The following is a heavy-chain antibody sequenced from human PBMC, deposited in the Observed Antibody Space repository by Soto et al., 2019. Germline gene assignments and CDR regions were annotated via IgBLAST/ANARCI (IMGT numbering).Heavy chain of an antibody. D-gene: IGHD2-2*01. V-gene: IGHV4-34*01. J-gene: IGHJ5*02. CDR1: GGSFSSYY. Sequence: QVQLPPWGAGLLKPSETLSLTCAVYGGSFSSYYWSWIRPPPGKGLEWIGQINHYGSTDSNPSLKSRVTISVDTSKNHFSLRLSSVTAADTAMYYCATHCSSTSCYYTFDPWGQGTLVTVSS. CDR3: ATHCSSTSCYYTFDP. CDR2: INHYGST.